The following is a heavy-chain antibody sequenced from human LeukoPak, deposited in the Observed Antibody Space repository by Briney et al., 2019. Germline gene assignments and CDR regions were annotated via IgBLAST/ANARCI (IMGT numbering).Heavy chain of an antibody. CDR1: GYTFTVDS. J-gene: IGHJ5*02. D-gene: IGHD3-10*01. V-gene: IGHV1-2*03. Sequence: GASLKVSCKASGYTFTVDSIHCVPHAPGQGLEWMGWINPNNGNTNYAQKFQGRVTMTRDTSITTAYMELSRLRSDDTAVYYCARQKRMRGVFPGGGWSDPGGQGTLVGVSS. CDR3: ARQKRMRGVFPGGGWSDP. CDR2: INPNNGNT.